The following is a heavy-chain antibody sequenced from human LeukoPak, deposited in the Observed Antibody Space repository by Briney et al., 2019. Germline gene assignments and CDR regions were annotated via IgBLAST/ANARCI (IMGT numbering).Heavy chain of an antibody. CDR1: GFTFSDYY. Sequence: GGSLRLSCAASGFTFSDYYMSWIRQAPGKGLEWVSYISSSGSTIYYADSVKGRFTISRDNAKNPLYLQMNSLRADDTAVYYCARVLHKRNYDGSDYYGYWGQGTLVTVSS. D-gene: IGHD3-22*01. J-gene: IGHJ4*02. V-gene: IGHV3-11*04. CDR3: ARVLHKRNYDGSDYYGY. CDR2: ISSSGSTI.